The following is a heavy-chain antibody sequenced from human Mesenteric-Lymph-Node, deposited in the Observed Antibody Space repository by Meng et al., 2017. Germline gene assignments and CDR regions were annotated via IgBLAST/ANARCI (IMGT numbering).Heavy chain of an antibody. J-gene: IGHJ4*02. V-gene: IGHV4-30-4*01. CDR2: MDYRGST. CDR3: ARGELLWDY. Sequence: QEQLQESGPGLVKPSQTLSLTCTASGDSISSGEYFWSWIRQPPGKGLEWIGYMDYRGSTFYNPSLKSRVTISVDTSKNQFSLKLSSVTAADTAVYFCARGELLWDYWGQGTLVTVSS. CDR1: GDSISSGEYF. D-gene: IGHD2-2*01.